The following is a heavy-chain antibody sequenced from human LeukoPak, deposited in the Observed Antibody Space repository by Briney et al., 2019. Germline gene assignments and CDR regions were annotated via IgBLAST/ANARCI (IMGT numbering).Heavy chain of an antibody. CDR1: GGSISSDNW. Sequence: SETLSLTCAVSGGSISSDNWWGWVRQPPGKGLEWVGEIHQSGSTNYNPSLKSRVTITVDKSKSQFSLKLGSVTAADTAVYYCARRNYYDSTGYYNNWGRGTLVTVSS. CDR2: IHQSGST. CDR3: ARRNYYDSTGYYNN. V-gene: IGHV4-4*02. J-gene: IGHJ4*02. D-gene: IGHD3-22*01.